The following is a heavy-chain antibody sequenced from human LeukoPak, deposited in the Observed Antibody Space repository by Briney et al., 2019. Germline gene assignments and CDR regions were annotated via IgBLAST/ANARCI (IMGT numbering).Heavy chain of an antibody. J-gene: IGHJ4*02. D-gene: IGHD1-26*01. CDR2: IYHSGNT. Sequence: KSSETLSLTCTVSGGSISSNTYYWGWIRQPPGKGLEWIGNIYHSGNTYYNPSLKSRVTIFGDTSKNQFSLKLSSVTAADTAVYYCARGARGSYSYWGQGTLVTVSS. CDR1: GGSISSNTYY. V-gene: IGHV4-39*01. CDR3: ARGARGSYSY.